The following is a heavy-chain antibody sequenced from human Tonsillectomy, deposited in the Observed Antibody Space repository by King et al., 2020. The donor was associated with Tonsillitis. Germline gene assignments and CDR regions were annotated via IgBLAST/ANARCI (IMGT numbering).Heavy chain of an antibody. CDR1: GFTVSGNY. CDR2: IYRGIYT. V-gene: IGHV3-66*01. Sequence: VQLVESGGGLVQPGGSLRLSCASSGFTVSGNYRGWVRQTPGKGLEWVSVIYRGIYTHYEDSVKGRFTISADSSKNTLYLQMNSLRTEDTATYYCARDHHPASYYYTDVWGKGTTVTVSS. J-gene: IGHJ6*03. CDR3: ARDHHPASYYYTDV.